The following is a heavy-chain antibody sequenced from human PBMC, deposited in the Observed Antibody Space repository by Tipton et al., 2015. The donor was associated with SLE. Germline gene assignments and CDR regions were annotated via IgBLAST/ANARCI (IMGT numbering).Heavy chain of an antibody. CDR3: ARDQYSSGRWDY. CDR1: GFTFSTYS. D-gene: IGHD6-19*01. J-gene: IGHJ4*02. CDR2: ITSTSSYT. Sequence: SLRLSCAASGFTFSTYSVNWVRQAPGKGLEWVSSITSTSSYTYYTDSVKGRFTISRDNAENSLFLQMNSLRAEDTAVYYCARDQYSSGRWDYWGQGALVTVSS. V-gene: IGHV3-21*01.